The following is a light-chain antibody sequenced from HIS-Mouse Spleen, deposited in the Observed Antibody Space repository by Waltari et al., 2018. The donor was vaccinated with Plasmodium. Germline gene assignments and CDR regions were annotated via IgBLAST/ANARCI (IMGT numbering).Light chain of an antibody. Sequence: QSALTQPASVSGSPGQSITISCTGTRSAVGSSNLVSWYQQHPGKAPKLMIYEGSKRPSGVSNRFSGSKSGNTASLTISGLQAEDEADYYCCSYAGSSTFVVFGGGTKLTVL. CDR1: RSAVGSSNL. CDR2: EGS. CDR3: CSYAGSSTFVV. J-gene: IGLJ2*01. V-gene: IGLV2-23*03.